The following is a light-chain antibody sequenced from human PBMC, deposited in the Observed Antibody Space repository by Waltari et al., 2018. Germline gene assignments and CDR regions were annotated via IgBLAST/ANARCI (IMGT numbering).Light chain of an antibody. CDR3: QQYNNWPYT. J-gene: IGKJ2*01. V-gene: IGKV3-15*01. Sequence: ETVMTQSPATLSVSPGERATLSCRASQSVSSNLAWYQQKPGQAPRLLIYGASTRATGVPARFSGSWYGTEFTLTISSLQSEDFAVYYCQQYNNWPYTCGQGTKLEIK. CDR1: QSVSSN. CDR2: GAS.